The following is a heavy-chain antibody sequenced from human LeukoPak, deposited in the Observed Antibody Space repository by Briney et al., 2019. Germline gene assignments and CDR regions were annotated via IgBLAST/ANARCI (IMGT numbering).Heavy chain of an antibody. CDR3: ARDRHWNQGNFDY. Sequence: ASVKVSCKASGYTITGYYIHWVRQAPGQGLEWMGRINPNSGDTNYAQKFQGRVTMTRDTPINTAFMELSRLRSDDTAVYYCARDRHWNQGNFDYWGQGTLVTVSS. V-gene: IGHV1-2*06. CDR1: GYTITGYY. J-gene: IGHJ4*02. CDR2: INPNSGDT. D-gene: IGHD1-1*01.